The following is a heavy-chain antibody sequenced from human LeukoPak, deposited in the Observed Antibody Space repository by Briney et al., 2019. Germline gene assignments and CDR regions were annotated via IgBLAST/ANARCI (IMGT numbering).Heavy chain of an antibody. CDR3: ARDYSSSSRFDY. Sequence: GGSLRLSCAASGLTFSSYRMIWVRQTPGKGREWVSSISSRSSTINYADSMRGRFPISRDNAKNSLYLQMNSLRPEDTAVYYCARDYSSSSRFDYWGQGTLVTVSS. CDR2: ISSRSSTI. V-gene: IGHV3-48*04. D-gene: IGHD6-6*01. CDR1: GLTFSSYR. J-gene: IGHJ4*02.